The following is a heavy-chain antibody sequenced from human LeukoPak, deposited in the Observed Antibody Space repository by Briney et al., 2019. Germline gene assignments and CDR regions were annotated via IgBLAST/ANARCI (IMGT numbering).Heavy chain of an antibody. V-gene: IGHV4-31*03. CDR1: GGSISSGGYY. D-gene: IGHD4-17*01. J-gene: IGHJ4*02. CDR2: IYCSGST. Sequence: SETLSLTCTVSGGSISSGGYYWSWLRQHPGKGLEWIGYIYCSGSTYYNPSLKSRVTISVDTSKNQFSLKLSSVTAADTAVYYCARGSYGDLPAFDYWGQGTLVTVSS. CDR3: ARGSYGDLPAFDY.